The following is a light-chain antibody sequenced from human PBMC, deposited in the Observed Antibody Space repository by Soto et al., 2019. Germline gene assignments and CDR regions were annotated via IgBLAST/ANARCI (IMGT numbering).Light chain of an antibody. CDR1: QSVSNY. Sequence: EIVLTQSPATLSLSPGERATLSCRASQSVSNYLAWYQHKPGQAPRLLIYDASSRATGIPARFSGGGSGTDFTLTISSLEPGDFAVYFCQLRSNWPPTWTFGQGTKVEIK. CDR2: DAS. CDR3: QLRSNWPPTWT. J-gene: IGKJ1*01. V-gene: IGKV3-11*01.